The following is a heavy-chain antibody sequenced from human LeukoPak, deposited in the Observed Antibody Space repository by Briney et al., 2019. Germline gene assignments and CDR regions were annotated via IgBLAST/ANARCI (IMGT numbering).Heavy chain of an antibody. Sequence: ASVKVSCKVSGYNLNELSMHWLRQTPGKGLEWMGGFDPEDDEPIYAQTSEGRATMTVDTSTDTASVELISLGSEDTAVYYCVTDHSGLDMSVFDIWGQGTMVTVSS. J-gene: IGHJ3*02. CDR2: FDPEDDEP. CDR1: GYNLNELS. D-gene: IGHD2-15*01. V-gene: IGHV1-24*01. CDR3: VTDHSGLDMSVFDI.